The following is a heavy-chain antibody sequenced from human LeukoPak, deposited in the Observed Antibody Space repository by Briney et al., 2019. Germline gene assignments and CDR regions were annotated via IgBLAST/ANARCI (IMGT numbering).Heavy chain of an antibody. CDR3: AKGPLWRSFQRGFDY. J-gene: IGHJ4*02. V-gene: IGHV3-30*02. Sequence: GGSLRLSCAASGFTFSNSWMHWVRQAPGKGLEWVAFIRYDGSNKYYADSVKGRFAISKDNSKNTVYLQMNSLRADDTAVYYCAKGPLWRSFQRGFDYWGQGTLVTVSS. CDR1: GFTFSNSW. D-gene: IGHD3-16*01. CDR2: IRYDGSNK.